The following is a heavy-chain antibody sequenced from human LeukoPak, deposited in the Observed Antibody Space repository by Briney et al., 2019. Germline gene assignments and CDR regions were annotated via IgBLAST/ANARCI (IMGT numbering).Heavy chain of an antibody. CDR1: GGSISGYY. CDR2: IYYSGST. D-gene: IGHD3-22*01. Sequence: PSETLPLTCTVSGGSISGYYWSWIRQPPGKGLEWIGYIYYSGSTNYNPSLKSRVTTSVDTSKNQFSLKLSSVTAADTAVYYCARDSSGYYWDAFDIWGQGTMVTVSS. CDR3: ARDSSGYYWDAFDI. J-gene: IGHJ3*02. V-gene: IGHV4-59*01.